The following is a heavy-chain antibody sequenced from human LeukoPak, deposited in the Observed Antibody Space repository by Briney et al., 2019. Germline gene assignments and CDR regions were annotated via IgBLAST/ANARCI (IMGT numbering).Heavy chain of an antibody. Sequence: EGSLRLSCAASGFTFSNAWMNWVRQAPGKGLEWVGRIKSKTDGGTTDYAAPVKGRFTISRDDSKNTLYLQMNSLKTEDTAVYYCTSRPVAGTPYYYYGMDVWGQGTTVTVSS. CDR3: TSRPVAGTPYYYYGMDV. CDR2: IKSKTDGGTT. J-gene: IGHJ6*02. V-gene: IGHV3-15*07. D-gene: IGHD6-19*01. CDR1: GFTFSNAW.